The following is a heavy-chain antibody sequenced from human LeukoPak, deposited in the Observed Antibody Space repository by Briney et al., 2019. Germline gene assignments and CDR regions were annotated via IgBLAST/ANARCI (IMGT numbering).Heavy chain of an antibody. D-gene: IGHD6-19*01. Sequence: PSETLSLTCTVSGGSISSSSYYWGWIRQPPGKRLEWIGSVYYTGSTSYNPSLESRVTISVDKSNDQFSLKLSSVTAADTAVYFWAQGGSGWRYDNWGQGTLVTVSS. CDR2: VYYTGST. J-gene: IGHJ4*02. CDR3: AQGGSGWRYDN. CDR1: GGSISSSSYY. V-gene: IGHV4-39*07.